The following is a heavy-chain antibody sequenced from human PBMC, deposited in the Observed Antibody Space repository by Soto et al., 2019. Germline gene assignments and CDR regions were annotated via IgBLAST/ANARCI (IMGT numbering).Heavy chain of an antibody. CDR3: ARDRYSSGWYDLDY. V-gene: IGHV3-33*01. CDR1: GFTFSSYG. CDR2: IWYDGSNK. Sequence: GGSLRLSCAASGFTFSSYGMHWVRQAPCKGLEWVAVIWYDGSNKYYADSVKGRFTISRDNSKNTLYLQMNSLRAEDTAVYYCARDRYSSGWYDLDYWGQGTLVTVSS. J-gene: IGHJ4*02. D-gene: IGHD6-19*01.